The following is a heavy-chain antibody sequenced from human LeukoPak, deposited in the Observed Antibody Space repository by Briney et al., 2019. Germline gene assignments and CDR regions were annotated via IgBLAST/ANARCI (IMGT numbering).Heavy chain of an antibody. CDR2: INPGDSDT. Sequence: GESLKISCKGSGYRFTSYWIGWVRQMPGKGLEWMGIINPGDSDTRYSPSFQGQVTISADKSINTAYLQWSSLKASDTAMYYCANEEDDNNYFDYWGQGTLVTVSS. CDR1: GYRFTSYW. CDR3: ANEEDDNNYFDY. J-gene: IGHJ4*02. V-gene: IGHV5-51*01. D-gene: IGHD5-24*01.